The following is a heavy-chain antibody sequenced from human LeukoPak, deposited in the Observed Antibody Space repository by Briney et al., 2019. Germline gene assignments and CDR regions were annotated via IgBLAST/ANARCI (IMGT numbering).Heavy chain of an antibody. J-gene: IGHJ4*02. CDR1: GYTFTSYG. V-gene: IGHV1-18*01. D-gene: IGHD3-10*01. CDR3: AREAYYGSGSYYIAQDY. Sequence: ASVTVSFKASGYTFTSYGISWVRQAPGQGLEWMGWISAYNGNTNYAQKLHGRVTMTTDTSTTTAYMELRSLRSDDTAVYYCAREAYYGSGSYYIAQDYWGQGTLVTVSS. CDR2: ISAYNGNT.